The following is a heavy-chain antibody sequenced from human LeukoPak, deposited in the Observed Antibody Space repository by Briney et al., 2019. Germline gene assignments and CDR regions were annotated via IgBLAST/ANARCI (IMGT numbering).Heavy chain of an antibody. CDR1: GYTFTSYD. Sequence: ASVKVSCKASGYTFTSYDINWVRQAPGQGLEWMGWMNPNSGNTGYAQEFQGRVTMTRNTSIRTAYMELSSLRSEDTAVYYCASPAVGCSSTSCPYYYGMDVWGQGTTVTVSS. J-gene: IGHJ6*02. D-gene: IGHD2-2*01. CDR2: MNPNSGNT. V-gene: IGHV1-8*01. CDR3: ASPAVGCSSTSCPYYYGMDV.